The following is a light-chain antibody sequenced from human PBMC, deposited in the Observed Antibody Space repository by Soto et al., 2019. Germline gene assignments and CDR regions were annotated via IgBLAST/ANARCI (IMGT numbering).Light chain of an antibody. CDR1: SSDIGGNT. Sequence: QSVLTQPPSASGTPGQRVTISCSGTSSDIGGNTVNWYQQLPGTTPHLLIYSNNHRPSGGPDRFSGAKTGTSASLAISGLQSEDEADYYCGAWDASMNGDVFGTGTKLTVL. V-gene: IGLV1-44*01. CDR2: SNN. CDR3: GAWDASMNGDV. J-gene: IGLJ1*01.